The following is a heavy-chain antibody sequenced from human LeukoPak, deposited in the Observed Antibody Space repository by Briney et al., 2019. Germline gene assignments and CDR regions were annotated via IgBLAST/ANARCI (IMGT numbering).Heavy chain of an antibody. V-gene: IGHV1-46*01. D-gene: IGHD2-2*01. Sequence: ASVKVSCKASGYTFTSYYLHWVRQAPGQGLEWMGIIHPTVGDTTYAQKFQGRVTMTRDMSTGTVYMDLSSLRSEDTAVYYCARDDWSSTSCYWGSFDPWGQGNLGTLS. J-gene: IGHJ5*02. CDR2: IHPTVGDT. CDR3: ARDDWSSTSCYWGSFDP. CDR1: GYTFTSYY.